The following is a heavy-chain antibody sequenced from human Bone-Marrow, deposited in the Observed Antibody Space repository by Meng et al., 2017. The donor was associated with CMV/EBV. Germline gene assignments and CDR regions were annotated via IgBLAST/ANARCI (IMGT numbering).Heavy chain of an antibody. D-gene: IGHD2-2*01. J-gene: IGHJ5*02. V-gene: IGHV1-2*02. Sequence: ASVKVSCKASGYTFTGYYMHWVRQAPGQGLEWMGWINPNSGGTNYAQKFQGRVTMTRDTSISTAYMELSRLRSGDTAVYYCAREAGGYCSCTSCRPAYNWFDPWAQGTLVTVSS. CDR3: AREAGGYCSCTSCRPAYNWFDP. CDR1: GYTFTGYY. CDR2: INPNSGGT.